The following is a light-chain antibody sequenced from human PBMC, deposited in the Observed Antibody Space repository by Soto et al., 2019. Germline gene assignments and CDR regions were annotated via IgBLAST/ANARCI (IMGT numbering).Light chain of an antibody. CDR3: GTWDSSLTSVV. CDR2: DTN. Sequence: QSVLTQPPSVSAAPGETVTISCSGSSSNIEKNSVSWHQQLPGAAPELLIYDTNRRPSGSPDRFSGSKSGTSAALDITGLQTGDEADYYCGTWDSSLTSVVFGGGTKVTVL. V-gene: IGLV1-51*01. CDR1: SSNIEKNS. J-gene: IGLJ2*01.